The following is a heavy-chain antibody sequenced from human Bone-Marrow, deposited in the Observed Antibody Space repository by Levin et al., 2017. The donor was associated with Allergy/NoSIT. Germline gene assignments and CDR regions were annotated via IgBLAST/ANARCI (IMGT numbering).Heavy chain of an antibody. D-gene: IGHD1-26*01. CDR2: IFSNDEK. J-gene: IGHJ3*02. CDR1: GFSLSNARMG. Sequence: SGPTLVKPTETLTLTCTVSGFSLSNARMGVSWIRQPPGKALEWLAHIFSNDEKSYSTSLKSRLTISKDTSKSQVVLTMTNMDPVDTATYYCARMARGVGATTANGGCAFDSWGQGTMVTVSS. V-gene: IGHV2-26*01. CDR3: ARMARGVGATTANGGCAFDS.